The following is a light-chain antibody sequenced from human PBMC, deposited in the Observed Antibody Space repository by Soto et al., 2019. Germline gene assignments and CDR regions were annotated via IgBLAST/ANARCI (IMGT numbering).Light chain of an antibody. Sequence: QSVMTQPPSVSAAPGQRVTISCSGSSSNIGGNSVSWYQQLPGTAPKLLIYDVDKRPSGIPDRFSGSKSGTSASLAIVGLRSEDEAIYYCAAWDASLSACVFGNGTKVTVL. CDR1: SSNIGGNS. J-gene: IGLJ1*01. CDR3: AAWDASLSACV. CDR2: DVD. V-gene: IGLV1-51*01.